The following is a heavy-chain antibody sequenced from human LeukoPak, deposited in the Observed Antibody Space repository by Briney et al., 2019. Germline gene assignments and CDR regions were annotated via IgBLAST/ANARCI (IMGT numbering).Heavy chain of an antibody. D-gene: IGHD2-2*01. CDR3: ARDYNPYCSSTSCYAGDYYYYGMDV. CDR2: INPSGGST. CDR1: GGTFSSYA. Sequence: ASVKVSCKASGGTFSSYAISWVRQAPGQGLEWMGIINPSGGSTSYAQKFQGRVTMTRDTSTSTVYMELSSLRSEDTAVYYCARDYNPYCSSTSCYAGDYYYYGMDVWGQGTTVTVSS. J-gene: IGHJ6*02. V-gene: IGHV1-46*01.